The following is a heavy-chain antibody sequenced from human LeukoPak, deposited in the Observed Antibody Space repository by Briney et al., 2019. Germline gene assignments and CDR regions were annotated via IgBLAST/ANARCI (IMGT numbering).Heavy chain of an antibody. CDR3: AKLYDFWSPSAFDI. J-gene: IGHJ3*02. V-gene: IGHV3-30*04. Sequence: GGSLRLSCAASGFTFSSHAMHWVRQAPGKGLVWVAIISYDGSNKFYADSVKGRFTISRDNSKNTLYLQMNSLRAEDTAVYYCAKLYDFWSPSAFDIRGQGTMVTVSS. CDR2: ISYDGSNK. D-gene: IGHD3-3*01. CDR1: GFTFSSHA.